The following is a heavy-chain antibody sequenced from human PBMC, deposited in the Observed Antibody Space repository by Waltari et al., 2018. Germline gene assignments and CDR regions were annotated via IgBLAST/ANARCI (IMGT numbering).Heavy chain of an antibody. CDR3: ARGGSNYGYVDY. V-gene: IGHV3-48*01. CDR1: GFPFSSYS. D-gene: IGHD3-10*01. CDR2: ISSSSSTI. J-gene: IGHJ4*02. Sequence: EVQLVESGGGLVQPGGSLRLSCAASGFPFSSYSMNWVRQAPGKGVGWVSYISSSSSTIYYADSVKGRLTISRDNAKNSLYLQMNSLRAEDTAVYFCARGGSNYGYVDYWGQGALVTVSS.